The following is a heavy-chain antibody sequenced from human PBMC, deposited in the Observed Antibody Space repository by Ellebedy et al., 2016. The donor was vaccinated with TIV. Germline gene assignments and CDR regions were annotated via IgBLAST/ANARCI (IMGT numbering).Heavy chain of an antibody. CDR2: IKQDGSEK. CDR3: AKTDTAMDQFDY. J-gene: IGHJ4*02. Sequence: GGSLRLXXAASGFTFSSYWMSWVRQAPGKGLEWVANIKQDGSEKYYVDSVKGRFTISRDNSKNTLYLQMNSLRVEDTAVYYCAKTDTAMDQFDYWGQGTLVTVSS. CDR1: GFTFSSYW. V-gene: IGHV3-7*01. D-gene: IGHD5-18*01.